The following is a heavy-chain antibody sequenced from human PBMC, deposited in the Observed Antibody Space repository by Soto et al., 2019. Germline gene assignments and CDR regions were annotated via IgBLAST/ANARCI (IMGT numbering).Heavy chain of an antibody. J-gene: IGHJ6*02. CDR3: ARVHYDDSSGYPYYYYGMDV. Sequence: QVQLVQSGAEVKKPGASVKVSCKASGYTFTSYGITWVRQAPGQGLEWMGWISAYNGNTNYAQKLQGRVTMTTDTSTSAAYMELSSLRSDDTAVYYCARVHYDDSSGYPYYYYGMDVWGQGTTVTVSS. CDR2: ISAYNGNT. CDR1: GYTFTSYG. V-gene: IGHV1-18*01. D-gene: IGHD3-22*01.